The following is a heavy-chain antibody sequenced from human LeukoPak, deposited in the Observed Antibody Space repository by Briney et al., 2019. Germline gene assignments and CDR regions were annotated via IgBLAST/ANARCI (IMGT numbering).Heavy chain of an antibody. CDR3: ARGSVGAFDY. CDR1: GDSVSGYY. Sequence: SETLSLTCIVSGDSVSGYYWNWIRQPPGKGLEWIGHIYHSGGTNYNPSLKSRVTISVDTSKTQFSLKLSSVTAADTAVYYCARGSVGAFDYWGQGTLVTVSS. D-gene: IGHD1-26*01. J-gene: IGHJ4*02. V-gene: IGHV4-59*08. CDR2: IYHSGGT.